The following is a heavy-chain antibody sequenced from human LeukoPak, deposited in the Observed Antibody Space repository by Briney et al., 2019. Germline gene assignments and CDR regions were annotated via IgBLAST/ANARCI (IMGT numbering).Heavy chain of an antibody. J-gene: IGHJ4*02. CDR2: IYYSGST. Sequence: SETLSLTCTVSGGSISSYYWSWIRQPPGKGLEWIGYIYYSGSTYYNPSLKSRVTISVDTSKNQFSLKLSSVTAADTAVYYCARGVVVAAEYYFDYWGQGTLVTVSS. D-gene: IGHD2-15*01. CDR3: ARGVVVAAEYYFDY. CDR1: GGSISSYY. V-gene: IGHV4-30-4*01.